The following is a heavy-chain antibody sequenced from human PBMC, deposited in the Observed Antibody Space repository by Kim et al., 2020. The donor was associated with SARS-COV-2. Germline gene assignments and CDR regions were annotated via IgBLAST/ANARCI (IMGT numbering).Heavy chain of an antibody. Sequence: SETLSLTCTVSGGSISNYYWSWIRQPPGKGLEWIGYIYYSGSTDYNPSLKSRVTMSVDTSKNQFSLKLSSVTAADTAVYYCARLAPRRRVAGNDNYHSMDVWGQGTTVTVSS. CDR1: GGSISNYY. CDR3: ARLAPRRRVAGNDNYHSMDV. D-gene: IGHD3-9*01. V-gene: IGHV4-59*08. CDR2: IYYSGST. J-gene: IGHJ6*02.